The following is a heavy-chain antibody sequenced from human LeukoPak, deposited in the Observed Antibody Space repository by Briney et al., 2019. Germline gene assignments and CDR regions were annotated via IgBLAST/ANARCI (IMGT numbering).Heavy chain of an antibody. V-gene: IGHV1-2*02. D-gene: IGHD6-13*01. CDR1: GYTCTGYY. CDR2: INPNSGGT. Sequence: GASVKGCCKASGYTCTGYYMHLVLHAPGQGLEWMGWINPNSGGTNYAQKFQGRVTMTRDTSISTAYMELSRLRSDDTAVYYCAREQQPLDYWGQGTLVTVSS. CDR3: AREQQPLDY. J-gene: IGHJ4*02.